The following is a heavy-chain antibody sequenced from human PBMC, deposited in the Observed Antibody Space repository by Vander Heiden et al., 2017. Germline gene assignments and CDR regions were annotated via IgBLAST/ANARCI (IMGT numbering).Heavy chain of an antibody. J-gene: IGHJ6*02. V-gene: IGHV3-21*01. Sequence: EVQLVESGGGLVKPGGSLRLSCAASGFTFSHYRMNWVRKAPGKGLEWVSSISSSSSYIYYADSVKGRFTISRDNAKNSLYLQMNSLRAEDTAVYYCARVQLVANYYYGMDVWGQGTTVTVSS. CDR1: GFTFSHYR. CDR3: ARVQLVANYYYGMDV. D-gene: IGHD6-13*01. CDR2: ISSSSSYI.